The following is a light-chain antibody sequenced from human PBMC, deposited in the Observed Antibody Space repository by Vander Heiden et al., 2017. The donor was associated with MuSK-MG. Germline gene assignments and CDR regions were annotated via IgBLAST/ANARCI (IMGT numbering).Light chain of an antibody. V-gene: IGLV3-19*01. Sequence: SSDLTQDPGVSLALVHTVRIQCRGDSLRTFSATWFQQRPGPAPMVVIHGNNNRPSGIPDRFSGSTSGDTASLTITGAQAEDEADYYCNSRDSSGCRLVFGGGTKLTVL. CDR2: GNN. CDR3: NSRDSSGCRLV. CDR1: SLRTFS. J-gene: IGLJ2*01.